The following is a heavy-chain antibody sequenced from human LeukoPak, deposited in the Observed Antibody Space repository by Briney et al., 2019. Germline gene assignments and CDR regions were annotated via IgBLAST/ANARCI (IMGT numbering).Heavy chain of an antibody. D-gene: IGHD3-22*01. CDR3: VKAQTYYYDSSGPTDAFDI. V-gene: IGHV3-23*01. Sequence: GGSLRLSCAASGFTFSSYAMSWVRQAPGKGREWVSAISGSGGSTYYADSVKGRFTISRDNSKNTLYLQMNSLRAEDTAAYFCVKAQTYYYDSSGPTDAFDIWGDGTMVTVSP. J-gene: IGHJ3*02. CDR1: GFTFSSYA. CDR2: ISGSGGST.